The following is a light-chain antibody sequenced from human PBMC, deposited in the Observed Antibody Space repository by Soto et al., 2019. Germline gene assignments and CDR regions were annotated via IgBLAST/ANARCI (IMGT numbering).Light chain of an antibody. CDR2: GAS. CDR1: QSVSSN. Sequence: EIVMTQSPATLSVSPGERATHSCRASQSVSSNLAWYHQQPAQAPPLLIYGASTRATGITARFSGSGSGTEFTLTISSLLSEDFAVYYCQQYNNWPPKYTFGQGTKLEIQ. CDR3: QQYNNWPPKYT. V-gene: IGKV3-15*01. J-gene: IGKJ2*01.